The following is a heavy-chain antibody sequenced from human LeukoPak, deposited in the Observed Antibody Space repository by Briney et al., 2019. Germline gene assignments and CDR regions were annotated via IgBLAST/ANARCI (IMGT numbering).Heavy chain of an antibody. CDR1: GYTFTSYA. Sequence: ASVRVSCKASGYTFTSYAMHWVRQAPGQRLEWMGWINAGNGNTKYSQKFQGRVTITRDTSASTAYMELSSLRSEDTAVYYCARCGNDDYFDYWGQGTLVTVSS. D-gene: IGHD1-1*01. CDR2: INAGNGNT. CDR3: ARCGNDDYFDY. V-gene: IGHV1-3*01. J-gene: IGHJ4*02.